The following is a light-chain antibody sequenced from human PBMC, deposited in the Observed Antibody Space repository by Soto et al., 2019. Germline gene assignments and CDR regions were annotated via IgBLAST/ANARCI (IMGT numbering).Light chain of an antibody. Sequence: EIVMTQSPATLSLSPGERATLSCRASQSVTSGYLAWYQQKPGQAPRVLIFGASSRATGIPDRFIGSGSGTDFTLTISRLEPEDFAVYYCQQYGTSQEYTFGQGTKVDIK. CDR2: GAS. V-gene: IGKV3-20*01. CDR3: QQYGTSQEYT. CDR1: QSVTSGY. J-gene: IGKJ2*01.